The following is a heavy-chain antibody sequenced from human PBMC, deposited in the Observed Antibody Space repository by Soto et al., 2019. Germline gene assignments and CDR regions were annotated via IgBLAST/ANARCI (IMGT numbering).Heavy chain of an antibody. CDR3: ARVREEYCSGGSCYDDYYYYMDV. CDR2: IIPILGIA. D-gene: IGHD2-15*01. Sequence: QVQLVQSGAEVKKPGSSVKVSCKASGGTFSSYTISWVRQAPGQGLEWMGRIIPILGIANYAQKCQGRVTITADKSTSTAYMELSSLISEDTAVYYCARVREEYCSGGSCYDDYYYYMDVWGKGTTVTVSS. CDR1: GGTFSSYT. V-gene: IGHV1-69*02. J-gene: IGHJ6*03.